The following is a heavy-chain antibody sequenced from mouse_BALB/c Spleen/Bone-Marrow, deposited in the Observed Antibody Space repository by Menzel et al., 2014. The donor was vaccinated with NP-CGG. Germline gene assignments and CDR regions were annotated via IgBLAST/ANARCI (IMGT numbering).Heavy chain of an antibody. D-gene: IGHD1-1*02. CDR3: AKGGHVMDY. J-gene: IGHJ4*01. CDR1: GYTFSDYW. CDR2: ILPGGGST. V-gene: IGHV1-9*01. Sequence: VKLQESGAELMKPGASVMISCKATGYTFSDYWIEWVKQRPGHGLEWIGEILPGGGSTNYNENFKGKATFTADTSSNTAYMQLSSLTSEDSAVYYCAKGGHVMDYWGQGTSVTVSS.